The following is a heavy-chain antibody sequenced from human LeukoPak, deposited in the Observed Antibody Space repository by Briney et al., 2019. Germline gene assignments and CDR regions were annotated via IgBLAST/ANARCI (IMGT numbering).Heavy chain of an antibody. Sequence: GGSLRLSCATSGFTFSSYAMHWVRQAQGKGLEWVAVISYDGSNKYYADPVKGRFTISRDNSMSALYLQMNSLRAEDTAVYYCARDMMGWGQGTLVTVSS. D-gene: IGHD3-16*01. CDR1: GFTFSSYA. V-gene: IGHV3-30-3*01. CDR2: ISYDGSNK. CDR3: ARDMMG. J-gene: IGHJ4*02.